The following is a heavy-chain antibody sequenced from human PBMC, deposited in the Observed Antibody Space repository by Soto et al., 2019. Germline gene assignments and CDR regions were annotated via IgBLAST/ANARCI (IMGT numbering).Heavy chain of an antibody. D-gene: IGHD3-22*01. CDR2: ISGSGVST. CDR1: GFTFSSYA. V-gene: IGHV3-23*01. CDR3: AKDNYYSSAYYYGGGSFDY. Sequence: EVQLLESGGGLIQPGGSLRLSCAASGFTFSSYAMSWVRQAPGKGLEWSSGISGSGVSTYYADSVKGRFTISRDNSKNTLYLRMNSLRAEYTAVYYCAKDNYYSSAYYYGGGSFDYWGQGTLGTVSS. J-gene: IGHJ4*02.